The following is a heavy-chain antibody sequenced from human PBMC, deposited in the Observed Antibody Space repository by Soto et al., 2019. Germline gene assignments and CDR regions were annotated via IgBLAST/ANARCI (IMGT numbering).Heavy chain of an antibody. Sequence: QVQLVQSGGEVKKPGASVKVSCKASGYTFTTSGVSWVRQAPGQGLEWMVWVSDYNGNTKYEEKFQDRVTMTTDTSTSTAYLELRSLTTDDTAVYYCASAGELPYYYYGMDVWGQGTTVIVSS. V-gene: IGHV1-18*01. CDR2: VSDYNGNT. D-gene: IGHD1-7*01. CDR3: ASAGELPYYYYGMDV. CDR1: GYTFTTSG. J-gene: IGHJ6*02.